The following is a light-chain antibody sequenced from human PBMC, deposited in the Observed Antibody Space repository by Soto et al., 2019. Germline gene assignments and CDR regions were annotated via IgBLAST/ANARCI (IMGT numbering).Light chain of an antibody. V-gene: IGKV2-28*01. CDR1: QSLLHINGYNY. CDR3: MQALQTLWT. Sequence: DIVVTQSPLSLPVTPGEPASISCRSSQSLLHINGYNYLDWYLQKPGQSPQLLIYLGSNRASGVPDRFSGSGSGTDFTLKISRVEAEDVGVYYCMQALQTLWTFGQGTKVDI. CDR2: LGS. J-gene: IGKJ1*01.